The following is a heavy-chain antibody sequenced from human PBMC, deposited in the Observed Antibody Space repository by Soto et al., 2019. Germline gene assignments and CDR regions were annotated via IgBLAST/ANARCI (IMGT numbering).Heavy chain of an antibody. J-gene: IGHJ6*02. CDR3: AVRPGCGGDCWSGYYGMDV. D-gene: IGHD2-21*02. V-gene: IGHV3-74*01. CDR2: INSDGSST. Sequence: EVQLVESGGGLVQPGGSLRLSCAASGFTFSSYWMHWVRQAPGKGLVWVSRINSDGSSTSYADSVKGRFTISRDNAKNTLYLQMNSLRAEDTAVYYCAVRPGCGGDCWSGYYGMDVWGQGTTVTVSS. CDR1: GFTFSSYW.